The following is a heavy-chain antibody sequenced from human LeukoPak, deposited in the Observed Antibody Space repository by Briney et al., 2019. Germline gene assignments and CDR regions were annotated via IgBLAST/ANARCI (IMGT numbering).Heavy chain of an antibody. CDR1: GFTFTTYS. D-gene: IGHD1-1*01. CDR2: IKKDGSDK. CDR3: ARDPYNWHDGGYGMDV. J-gene: IGHJ6*04. V-gene: IGHV3-7*03. Sequence: PGGSLRLSCAASGFTFTTYSMSWVRQAPGKGLEWVANIKKDGSDKYYVDSVKGQFTISRDKAKHSLYLQMNTLRAEDTAVYYCARDPYNWHDGGYGMDVWGKGTTVTVYS.